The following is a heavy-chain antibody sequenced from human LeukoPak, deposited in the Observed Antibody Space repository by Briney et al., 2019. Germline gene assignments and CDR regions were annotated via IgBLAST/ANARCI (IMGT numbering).Heavy chain of an antibody. D-gene: IGHD3-3*01. CDR2: IYYSGST. J-gene: IGHJ4*02. V-gene: IGHV4-31*03. Sequence: SETLSLTCTVSGGSISSGGYYWSWIRQHPGKGLEWIGYIYYSGSTYYNPSLKSRVTISVDTSKNQFSLMLSSVTAADTAVYYCARESYYDFWSGYYRGLRYFDYWGQGTLVTVSS. CDR1: GGSISSGGYY. CDR3: ARESYYDFWSGYYRGLRYFDY.